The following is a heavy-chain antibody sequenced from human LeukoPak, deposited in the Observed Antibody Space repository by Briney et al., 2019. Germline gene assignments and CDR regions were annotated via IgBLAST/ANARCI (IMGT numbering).Heavy chain of an antibody. V-gene: IGHV4-59*08. D-gene: IGHD3-10*01. CDR1: GGSICSYY. CDR3: ARSIWFGELLPDY. CDR2: IYYSGST. J-gene: IGHJ4*02. Sequence: SETLSLTCTVSGGSICSYYWSWIRQPPGKGLEWIGYIYYSGSTNYNPSLKSRVTISVDTSKNQFSLKLSSVTAADTAVYYCARSIWFGELLPDYWGQGTLVTVSS.